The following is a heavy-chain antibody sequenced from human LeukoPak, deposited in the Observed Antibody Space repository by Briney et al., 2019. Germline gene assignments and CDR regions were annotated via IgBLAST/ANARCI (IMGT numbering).Heavy chain of an antibody. D-gene: IGHD3-16*01. Sequence: SETLSLTCNVSGDSINTRFYYWGWIRQPPGKGLEWIGSIYSFGSTYYTPSLKSRVTVSIDTSKNQFSLRLSSVTAADTGVYFCARRPFGRGFKEWGQGILVTVSS. CDR1: GDSINTRFYY. CDR3: ARRPFGRGFKE. J-gene: IGHJ4*02. V-gene: IGHV4-39*01. CDR2: IYSFGST.